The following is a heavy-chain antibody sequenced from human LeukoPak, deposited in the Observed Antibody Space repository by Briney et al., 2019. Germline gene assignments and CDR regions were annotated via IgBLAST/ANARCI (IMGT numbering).Heavy chain of an antibody. V-gene: IGHV4-39*01. J-gene: IGHJ3*01. Sequence: PSETLSLTCTVSGGLITSSAYYWVWVCQSPGRGLEWLGSIYNNGDTYYNPSFESRVTIAIETSKNQFSLKTTSVTAADTAAYYCTSRGFRLPLDAFDVWGQGTRVAVSS. CDR2: IYNNGDT. D-gene: IGHD5-24*01. CDR1: GGLITSSAYY. CDR3: TSRGFRLPLDAFDV.